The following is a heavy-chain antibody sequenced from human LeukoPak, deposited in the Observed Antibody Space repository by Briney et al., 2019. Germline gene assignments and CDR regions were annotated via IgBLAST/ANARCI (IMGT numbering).Heavy chain of an antibody. CDR3: ARGRYCSSTSCYTPYGWFDP. Sequence: GASVKVSCKASGYTFTGYYMHWVRQAPGQGLEWMGWINPNSGGTNYAQKFQGRVTMTRDTSISTAYMELSRLRSDDTAVYYCARGRYCSSTSCYTPYGWFDPWRQGTLVTVSS. J-gene: IGHJ5*02. D-gene: IGHD2-2*02. V-gene: IGHV1-2*02. CDR1: GYTFTGYY. CDR2: INPNSGGT.